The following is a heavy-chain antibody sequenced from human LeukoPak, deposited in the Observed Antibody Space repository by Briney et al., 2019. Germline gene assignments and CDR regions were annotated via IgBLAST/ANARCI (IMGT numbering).Heavy chain of an antibody. CDR1: GYMFTGYY. CDR2: LNPNNGDT. V-gene: IGHV1-2*02. D-gene: IGHD6-13*01. CDR3: AGPWDPLIPAAGASHFDY. J-gene: IGHJ4*02. Sequence: ASVKVSCKASGYMFTGYYIHWVRQAPGQRPEWMAWLNPNNGDTSYAQKFQGRVTMTSDTSISTAYLELSSLTSDDTAVYYCAGPWDPLIPAAGASHFDYWGQGTLVTVSS.